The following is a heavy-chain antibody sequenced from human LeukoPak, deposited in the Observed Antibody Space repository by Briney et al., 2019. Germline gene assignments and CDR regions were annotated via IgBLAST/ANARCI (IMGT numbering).Heavy chain of an antibody. CDR1: GYTFTGYY. D-gene: IGHD3-3*01. J-gene: IGHJ4*02. Sequence: ASVKVSCKASGYTFTGYYMHWVRQAPGQGLEWMGWINPNSGGTNYAQKFRGRVTMTRDTSISTAYMELSRLRSDDTALYYFARVKGNFWSGSYIYWGQGTLVTVSS. CDR2: INPNSGGT. V-gene: IGHV1-2*02. CDR3: ARVKGNFWSGSYIY.